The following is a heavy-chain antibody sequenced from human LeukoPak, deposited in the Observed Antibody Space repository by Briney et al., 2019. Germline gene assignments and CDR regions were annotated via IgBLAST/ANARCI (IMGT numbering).Heavy chain of an antibody. D-gene: IGHD3-3*01. CDR1: GYTFTSYG. J-gene: IGHJ4*02. CDR3: ARIPSIFGVVILYYFDY. CDR2: ISAYNGNT. Sequence: ASVKVSCKASGYTFTSYGISWVRQAPGQGLEWMGWISAYNGNTNYAQKLQGRVTMTTDTSTSTAYMELRSLRSDDTAVYYCARIPSIFGVVILYYFDYWGQGTLVTVSS. V-gene: IGHV1-18*01.